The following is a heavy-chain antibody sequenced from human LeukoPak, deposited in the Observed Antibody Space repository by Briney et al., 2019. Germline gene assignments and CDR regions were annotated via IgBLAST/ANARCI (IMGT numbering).Heavy chain of an antibody. D-gene: IGHD2-2*01. Sequence: PGGSLRLSCGASGFTFSNYWMSWVRQAPGKGLEWVASIKEDGSEKSYVDSVKGRFTVSRDNAKSSLYLQMNSLRAEDTAVYYCAREVPAVRVYYSYYYMDVWGKGTTVTVSS. J-gene: IGHJ6*03. CDR1: GFTFSNYW. CDR2: IKEDGSEK. V-gene: IGHV3-7*01. CDR3: AREVPAVRVYYSYYYMDV.